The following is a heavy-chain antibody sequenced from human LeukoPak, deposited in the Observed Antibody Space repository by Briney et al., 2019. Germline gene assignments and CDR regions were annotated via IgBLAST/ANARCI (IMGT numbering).Heavy chain of an antibody. CDR3: ARDREGYFDY. CDR1: GVSISSYY. D-gene: IGHD1-26*01. J-gene: IGHJ4*02. CDR2: IYYSGST. Sequence: NASETLSLTCTVSGVSISSYYWSWIRQPPGKGLEWIGYIYYSGSTNYNPSLKSRVTISVDTSKNQFSLKLSSVTAADTAVYYCARDREGYFDYWGQGTLVTVSS. V-gene: IGHV4-59*01.